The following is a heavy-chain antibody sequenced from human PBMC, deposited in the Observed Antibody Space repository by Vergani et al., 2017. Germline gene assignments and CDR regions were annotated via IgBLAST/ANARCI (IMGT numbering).Heavy chain of an antibody. CDR3: VGGRIAARRSWFDP. V-gene: IGHV4-34*01. J-gene: IGHJ5*02. Sequence: QVQLQQWGAGLLKPSETLSLTCAVYGGSFSGYYWSWVRQAPGKGLEWIGEINHSGSTNYNPSLKSGVIIAVDTSKNQFSLKLSAGTAADTAVYYCVGGRIAARRSWFDPWGQGTLVTVSS. CDR1: GGSFSGYY. D-gene: IGHD6-6*01. CDR2: INHSGST.